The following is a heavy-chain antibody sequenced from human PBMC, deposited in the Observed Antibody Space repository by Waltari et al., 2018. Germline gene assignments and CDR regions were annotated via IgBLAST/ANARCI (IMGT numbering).Heavy chain of an antibody. CDR3: ASLYYYGSGTHLY. Sequence: EVQLVESGGGLVQPGGSLRLSCAASGFTFSSYWMSWVRQAPGKGLEWVANIKQDGSGKYYVDSVKGRFTISRDNAKNSLYLQMNSLRAEDTAVYYCASLYYYGSGTHLYWGQGTLVTVSS. J-gene: IGHJ4*02. V-gene: IGHV3-7*01. CDR2: IKQDGSGK. CDR1: GFTFSSYW. D-gene: IGHD3-10*01.